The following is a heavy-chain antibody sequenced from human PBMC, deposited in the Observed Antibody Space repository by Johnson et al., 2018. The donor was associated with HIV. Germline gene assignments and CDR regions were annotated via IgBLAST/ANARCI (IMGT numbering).Heavy chain of an antibody. CDR3: ARGRGYSSSNDAFDI. CDR2: ISYDGSNI. D-gene: IGHD6-13*01. J-gene: IGHJ3*02. V-gene: IGHV3-30*04. CDR1: GFTFSSYA. Sequence: VQLVESGGGVVQPGRSLRISCAASGFTFSSYAMNWVRQAPGKGLEWVAVISYDGSNIYYVDSVKGRFTISRDNSKNTLYLQMNSLRAEDTAVYYCARGRGYSSSNDAFDIWGQGTMVTVSS.